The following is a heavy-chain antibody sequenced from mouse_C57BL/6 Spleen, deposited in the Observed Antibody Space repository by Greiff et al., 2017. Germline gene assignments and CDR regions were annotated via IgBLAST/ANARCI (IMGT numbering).Heavy chain of an antibody. CDR1: GYSFTDYN. CDR2: INPNYGTT. D-gene: IGHD1-1*01. Sequence: EVKLMESGPELVKPGASVKISCKASGYSFTDYNMNWVKQSNGKSLEWIGVINPNYGTTSYNQKFKGKATLTVDQSSSTAYMQLNSLTSEDSAVYYCARFYDYGSSYVNYFDYWGQGTTLTVSS. CDR3: ARFYDYGSSYVNYFDY. J-gene: IGHJ2*01. V-gene: IGHV1-39*01.